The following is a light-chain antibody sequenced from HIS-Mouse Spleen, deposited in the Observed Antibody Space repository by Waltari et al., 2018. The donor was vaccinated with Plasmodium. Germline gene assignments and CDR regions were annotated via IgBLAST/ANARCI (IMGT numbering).Light chain of an antibody. CDR2: GAS. Sequence: EIVMTQSPATLSVSPGERATLSCRASQSVSSNLAWYQQKPGKAPRPLIYGASTRATGIPARFSGSGSGTEFTLTISSMQSEDFAVYYCQQYNNWPRGTFGQGTKVEIK. V-gene: IGKV3-15*01. CDR3: QQYNNWPRGT. J-gene: IGKJ1*01. CDR1: QSVSSN.